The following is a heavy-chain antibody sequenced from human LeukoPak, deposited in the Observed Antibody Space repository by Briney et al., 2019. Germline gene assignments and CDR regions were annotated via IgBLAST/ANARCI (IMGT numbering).Heavy chain of an antibody. Sequence: SVKVSCKASGGTFSSYAISWVRQAPGQGLEWMGGIIPIFGIANYAQKFQGRVTITTDESTSTAYMELSSLRSEDTAVYYCASCPIAVADESAYHYYYMDVWGKGTTVTVSS. CDR2: IIPIFGIA. D-gene: IGHD6-19*01. V-gene: IGHV1-69*05. CDR3: ASCPIAVADESAYHYYYMDV. J-gene: IGHJ6*03. CDR1: GGTFSSYA.